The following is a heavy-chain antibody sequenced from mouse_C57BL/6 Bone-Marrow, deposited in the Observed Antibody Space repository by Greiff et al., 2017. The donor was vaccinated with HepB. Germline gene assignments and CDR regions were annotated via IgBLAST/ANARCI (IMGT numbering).Heavy chain of an antibody. CDR1: GYTFTSYG. CDR3: ARDGLRRGVFAY. D-gene: IGHD2-4*01. Sequence: QVQLKQSGAELARPGASVKLSCKASGYTFTSYGISWVKQRTGQGLEWIGEIYPRSGNTYYNEKFKGKATLTADKSSSTAYMELRSLTSEDSAVYFGARDGLRRGVFAYWGQGTLVTVSA. J-gene: IGHJ3*01. CDR2: IYPRSGNT. V-gene: IGHV1-81*01.